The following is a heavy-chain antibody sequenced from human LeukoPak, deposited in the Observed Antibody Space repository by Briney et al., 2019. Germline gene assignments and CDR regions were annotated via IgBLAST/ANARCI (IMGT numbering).Heavy chain of an antibody. Sequence: ASVKVSCKVSGYTLTELSMHWVRQAPGKGLEWMGGFDPEDGETIYAQKFQGRVTMTEDTSTDTAYMELGSLRSEDTAVYYCATSVELRYFDWQLDYWGQGTLVTVSS. CDR2: FDPEDGET. CDR1: GYTLTELS. J-gene: IGHJ4*02. CDR3: ATSVELRYFDWQLDY. V-gene: IGHV1-24*01. D-gene: IGHD3-9*01.